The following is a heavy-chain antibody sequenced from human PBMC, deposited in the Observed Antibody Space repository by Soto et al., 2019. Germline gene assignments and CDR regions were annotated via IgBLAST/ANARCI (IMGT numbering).Heavy chain of an antibody. J-gene: IGHJ4*02. CDR2: IYYSGST. V-gene: IGHV4-30-4*01. Sequence: SETLSLTCTVSGGSISSGDYYWSWIRQPPGKGMEWIGYIYYSGSTYYNPSLKSRVTISVDTSKNQFSLKLSSVTAADTAVYYCAAAGSTGDYFDYWGQGTLVTVSS. CDR3: AAAGSTGDYFDY. D-gene: IGHD4-17*01. CDR1: GGSISSGDYY.